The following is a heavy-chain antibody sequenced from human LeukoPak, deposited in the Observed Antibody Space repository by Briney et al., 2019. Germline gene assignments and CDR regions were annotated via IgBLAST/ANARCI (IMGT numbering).Heavy chain of an antibody. CDR2: ISSYGGST. D-gene: IGHD6-19*01. CDR1: GFTFSAYA. V-gene: IGHV3-64D*09. J-gene: IGHJ4*02. CDR3: LPLPIAVAGTHLLDY. Sequence: QPGGSLRLSCSASGFTFSAYAMHWVRQAPGKGLEYVSAISSYGGSTYYADSVKGRFTISRDNSKNTLYLQMSSLRAEATAVYFCLPLPIAVAGTHLLDYWGQGTLVTVSS.